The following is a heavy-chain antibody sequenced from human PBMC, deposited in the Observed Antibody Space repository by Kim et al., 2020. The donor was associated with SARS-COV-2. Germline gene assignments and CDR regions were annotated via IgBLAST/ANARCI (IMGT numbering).Heavy chain of an antibody. J-gene: IGHJ4*02. CDR3: ARGRNQRWLHPTPTFFDY. CDR2: INHSGST. Sequence: SETLSLTCAVYGGSFSGYYWSWIRQPPGKGLEWIGEINHSGSTNYNPSLKSRVTISVDTSKNQFSLKLSSVTAADTAVYYCARGRNQRWLHPTPTFFDYWGQGTLVTVSS. V-gene: IGHV4-34*01. D-gene: IGHD5-12*01. CDR1: GGSFSGYY.